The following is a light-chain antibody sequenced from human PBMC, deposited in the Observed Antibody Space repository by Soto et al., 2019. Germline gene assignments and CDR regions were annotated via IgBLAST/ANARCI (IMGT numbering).Light chain of an antibody. V-gene: IGLV2-14*01. CDR1: NSDIGGYDF. CDR3: ISYTSTSTYV. J-gene: IGLJ1*01. CDR2: EVS. Sequence: QSALTQPASVSGSPGQSITISCTGTNSDIGGYDFVSWYQQLPGKAPKLMIFEVSNRPSGVSDRFSGSKSDNTASLTITGLQPADEADYYCISYTSTSTYVFGPGTKVTVL.